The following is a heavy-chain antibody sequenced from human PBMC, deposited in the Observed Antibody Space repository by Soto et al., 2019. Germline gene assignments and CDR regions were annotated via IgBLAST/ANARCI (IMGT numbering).Heavy chain of an antibody. V-gene: IGHV4-59*11. CDR1: GGSISNLY. Sequence: SETLSLTCTVFGGSISNLYWSWIRQPPGKGLEWIGYIYYSGSTNYNPSLKSRVTISVDTSKNQFSLKLSSVTAADTAVYYCARVSRRLGPNYFDYWGQGTLVTVSS. J-gene: IGHJ4*02. D-gene: IGHD3-16*01. CDR3: ARVSRRLGPNYFDY. CDR2: IYYSGST.